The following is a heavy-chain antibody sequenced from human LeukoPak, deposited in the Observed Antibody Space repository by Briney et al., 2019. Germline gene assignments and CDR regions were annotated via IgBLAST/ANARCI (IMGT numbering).Heavy chain of an antibody. D-gene: IGHD2-21*02. J-gene: IGHJ4*02. Sequence: PGGSLRLSCAASGFTFSGYSMNWVRQAPGKGLEWVSYISSGSSAIYYADSVKGRFTISRDNAKKSLYLQMNSLRAEDTAVYYCARGRADYYFDYWGQGTLVTVSS. CDR2: ISSGSSAI. CDR1: GFTFSGYS. V-gene: IGHV3-48*01. CDR3: ARGRADYYFDY.